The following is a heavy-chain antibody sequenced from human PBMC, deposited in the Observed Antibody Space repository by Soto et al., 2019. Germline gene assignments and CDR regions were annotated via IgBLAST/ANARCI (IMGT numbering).Heavy chain of an antibody. CDR2: IVVGSGNA. J-gene: IGHJ4*02. Sequence: SVKVSCKTSGFTFTNSAVQWVRQARGQRLEWIGRIVVGSGNADYAQKFQERVTFTRDMSKGSVKVERSTLIFENRAIYYFPEEVVVGGLVGGQGPLVTVSS. D-gene: IGHD3-22*01. V-gene: IGHV1-58*01. CDR1: GFTFTNSA. CDR3: PEEVVVGGLV.